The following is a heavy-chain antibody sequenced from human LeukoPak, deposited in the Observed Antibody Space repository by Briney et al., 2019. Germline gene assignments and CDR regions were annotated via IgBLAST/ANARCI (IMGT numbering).Heavy chain of an antibody. CDR2: IKQDGSEK. Sequence: GGSLRLSCAASGVSFRTYWMSWVRQAPGKGLGWVANIKQDGSEKNYLDSVKGRFTISRDKAKSTLYLQMNRLRAEDTPVYYCERSGSSMEDWGQGT. V-gene: IGHV3-7*01. J-gene: IGHJ6*01. D-gene: IGHD3-10*01. CDR1: GVSFRTYW. CDR3: ERSGSSMED.